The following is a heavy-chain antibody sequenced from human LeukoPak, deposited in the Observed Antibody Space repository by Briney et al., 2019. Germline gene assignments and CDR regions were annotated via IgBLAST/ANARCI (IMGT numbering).Heavy chain of an antibody. V-gene: IGHV4-39*07. CDR1: GGSISSSSYY. CDR2: IYYSGST. D-gene: IGHD2-2*02. J-gene: IGHJ6*03. Sequence: PSETLSLTCTVSGGSISSSSYYWGWIRQPPGKGLEWIGSIYYSGSTYYNPSLKSRVTISVDTSKNQFSLKLSSVTAADTAVYYCATLGEPNCSSTSCYTLSFRINYYYYMDVWGKGTTVTVSS. CDR3: ATLGEPNCSSTSCYTLSFRINYYYYMDV.